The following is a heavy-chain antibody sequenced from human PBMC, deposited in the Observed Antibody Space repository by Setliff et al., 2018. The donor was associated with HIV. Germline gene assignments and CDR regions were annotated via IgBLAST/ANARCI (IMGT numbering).Heavy chain of an antibody. CDR3: ARRGHNWNYGFDY. CDR2: IYYSGST. D-gene: IGHD1-7*01. V-gene: IGHV4-61*01. J-gene: IGHJ4*02. CDR1: GGSIISDIFY. Sequence: SETLSLTCSVSGGSIISDIFYWNWIRLPPGKGLEWLAYIYYSGSTNYSPSLRSRATISVEISKNQFSLKLTSVTAADTAVYYCARRGHNWNYGFDYWGQGILVTVSS.